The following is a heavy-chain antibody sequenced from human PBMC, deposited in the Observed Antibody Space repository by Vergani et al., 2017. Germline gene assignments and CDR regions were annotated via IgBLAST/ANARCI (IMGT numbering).Heavy chain of an antibody. J-gene: IGHJ3*01. CDR2: IDDKGQS. CDR1: GAAFNSYQ. Sequence: QVQLHQWGAGLLKTSETLSLTCAVSGAAFNSYQWTWIRQSPGRGLEWIGKIDDKGQSRCNPTLKSRVTISVDNSKRHFSLHVTSVTAADSAMYYCVRRDFWVGPRTFDFWGAGTPVTVSS. D-gene: IGHD3-3*01. V-gene: IGHV4-34*01. CDR3: VRRDFWVGPRTFDF.